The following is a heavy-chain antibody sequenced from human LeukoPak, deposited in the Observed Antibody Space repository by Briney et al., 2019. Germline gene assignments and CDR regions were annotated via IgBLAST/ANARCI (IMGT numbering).Heavy chain of an antibody. J-gene: IGHJ4*02. V-gene: IGHV4-38-2*02. Sequence: PSETLSLTCTVSGYSISSGYYWGCIRQPPGKRLGGIGSICHGGSTYYNPSLKSRVTISVDTSKNQFSLKLSSVTAADTGVYYCARCQGITFGGVIVIWGQGTLVTVSS. CDR1: GYSISSGYY. CDR3: ARCQGITFGGVIVI. D-gene: IGHD3-16*02. CDR2: ICHGGST.